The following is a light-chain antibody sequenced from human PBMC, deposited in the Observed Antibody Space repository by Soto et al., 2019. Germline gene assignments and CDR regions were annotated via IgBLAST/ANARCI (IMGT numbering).Light chain of an antibody. J-gene: IGKJ1*01. CDR3: QKANNFPWT. CDR1: QSISSY. V-gene: IGKV1-39*01. CDR2: GAS. Sequence: DIQMTQSPSSLSASVGDRVTITCRASQSISSYLHWYQQKPGKAPKLLIYGASSLQSGVPSRFSGSGSGTHYTLTISSLQPEDSATYYCQKANNFPWTFGQGTKVDIK.